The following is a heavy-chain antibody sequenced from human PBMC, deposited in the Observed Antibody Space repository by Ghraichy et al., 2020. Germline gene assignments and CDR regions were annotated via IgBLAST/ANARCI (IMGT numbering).Heavy chain of an antibody. V-gene: IGHV3-15*01. CDR1: GFTFSNAY. Sequence: LSLTCAASGFTFSNAYMSWVRQAPGKGLEWVGRIKSKTDGGTTDYAAPVKGRFTISRDDSKNTLYLQMNSRKTEDTAVYYCITDRDMTTGYWGQGTLVTVSS. J-gene: IGHJ4*02. D-gene: IGHD4-17*01. CDR2: IKSKTDGGTT. CDR3: ITDRDMTTGY.